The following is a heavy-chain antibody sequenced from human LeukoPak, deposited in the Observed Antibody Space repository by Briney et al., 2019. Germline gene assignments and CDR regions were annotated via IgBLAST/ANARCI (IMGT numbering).Heavy chain of an antibody. Sequence: SETPSLTCAVSGGSISSGGYYWSWIRQPPGKGLEWIGYIYYSGSTYYNPSLKSRVTISVDTSKNQFSLKLSSVTAADTAVYYCARDRDYGDYYYYGMDVWGQGTTVTVSS. CDR2: IYYSGST. D-gene: IGHD4-17*01. CDR3: ARDRDYGDYYYYGMDV. CDR1: GGSISSGGYY. J-gene: IGHJ6*02. V-gene: IGHV4-30-4*01.